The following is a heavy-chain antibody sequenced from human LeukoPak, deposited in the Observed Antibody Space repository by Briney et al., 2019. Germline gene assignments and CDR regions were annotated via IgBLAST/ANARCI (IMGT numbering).Heavy chain of an antibody. CDR3: ARHMATPGTRGFDS. CDR1: GGSISSANW. V-gene: IGHV4-4*02. D-gene: IGHD5-24*01. Sequence: SETLSLTCAVSGGSISSANWWSWVRQPPGKGLEWIGEIYLGGKTNYNPSLKSRVTISIDTSKNQFSLKLISVTAEDTALYYCARHMATPGTRGFDSWGQGTLVTVSS. CDR2: IYLGGKT. J-gene: IGHJ4*02.